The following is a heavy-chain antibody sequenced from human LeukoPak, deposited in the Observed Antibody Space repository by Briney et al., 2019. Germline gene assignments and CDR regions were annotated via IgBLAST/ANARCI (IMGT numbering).Heavy chain of an antibody. Sequence: SETLSLTCTVSGGSISSSSYYWSWIRQPPGRALEWIGYVDYSGSTNYNPSLKSRVTISVDTSKNQFSLKLTSVTAADTAVYYCAREGGTRFILDSWGQGALVTVSS. CDR2: VDYSGST. D-gene: IGHD3-9*01. CDR1: GGSISSSSYY. V-gene: IGHV4-61*01. CDR3: AREGGTRFILDS. J-gene: IGHJ4*02.